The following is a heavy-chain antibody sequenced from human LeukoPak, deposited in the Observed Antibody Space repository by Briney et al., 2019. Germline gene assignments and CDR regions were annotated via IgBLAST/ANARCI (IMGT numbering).Heavy chain of an antibody. D-gene: IGHD5-24*01. V-gene: IGHV3-7*01. Sequence: GGSLRLSCAASGFTFSDYWMTWVRQAPGKGLEWVANINQDESGKYYVGSVKGRFTISRDNAKNSLYLQMNSLRVEDTAVYYCARDRDGPDYWGQGTLVTVAS. J-gene: IGHJ4*02. CDR1: GFTFSDYW. CDR3: ARDRDGPDY. CDR2: INQDESGK.